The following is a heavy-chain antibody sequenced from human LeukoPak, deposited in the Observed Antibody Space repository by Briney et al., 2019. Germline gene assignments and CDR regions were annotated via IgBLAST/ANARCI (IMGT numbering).Heavy chain of an antibody. V-gene: IGHV3-30*04. Sequence: PGGSLRLSCAASGFTFSSYAMHWVRQAPGKGQEWVAVISYDGSNKYYADSVKGRFTISRDNSKNTLYLQMNSLRAEDTAVYYCARFRDAFDIWGQGTMVTVSS. CDR2: ISYDGSNK. CDR3: ARFRDAFDI. CDR1: GFTFSSYA. J-gene: IGHJ3*02.